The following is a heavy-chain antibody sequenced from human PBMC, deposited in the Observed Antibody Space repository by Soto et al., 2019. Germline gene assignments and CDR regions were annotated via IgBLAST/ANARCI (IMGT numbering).Heavy chain of an antibody. CDR2: IKSKTDGGTT. V-gene: IGHV3-15*07. Sequence: GGSLRLSCAASGFTFSNAWMNWVRQAPGKGLEWVGRIKSKTDGGTTDYAAPVKGRFTISRDDSKNTLYLQMNSLKTEDTAVYDCTIGRTYYYYGMDVWGQGTTVTVSS. CDR3: TIGRTYYYYGMDV. CDR1: GFTFSNAW. J-gene: IGHJ6*02.